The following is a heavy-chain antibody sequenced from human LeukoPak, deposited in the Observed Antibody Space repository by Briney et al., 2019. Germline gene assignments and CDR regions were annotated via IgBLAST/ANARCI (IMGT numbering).Heavy chain of an antibody. D-gene: IGHD3-10*01. CDR1: GYSFTSLY. Sequence: ASVKVSCKASGYSFTSLYMHWVRQASGQPPEWMGAIDPSGGTTRYAQKFQGRITMTRDTSTSTVHLELSSLRYDDTAVYYCARDRARVGTKDDAIDVWGQGTMVIVSS. CDR3: ARDRARVGTKDDAIDV. J-gene: IGHJ3*01. V-gene: IGHV1-46*01. CDR2: IDPSGGTT.